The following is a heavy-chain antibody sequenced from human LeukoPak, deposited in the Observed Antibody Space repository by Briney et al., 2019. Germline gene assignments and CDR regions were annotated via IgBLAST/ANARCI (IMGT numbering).Heavy chain of an antibody. D-gene: IGHD5-12*01. CDR2: ISGRTGST. J-gene: IGHJ4*02. CDR1: GFTFSTNA. CDR3: AKCGNSGCHLIDY. Sequence: VGSLRLSCAASGFTFSTNAMSWVRQAPGKGVEGVSAISGRTGSTYYADSVKGRFTISRDNSKSTLYLQIDSLRAEDTAVYYCAKCGNSGCHLIDYGGGDTWDTVSS. V-gene: IGHV3-23*01.